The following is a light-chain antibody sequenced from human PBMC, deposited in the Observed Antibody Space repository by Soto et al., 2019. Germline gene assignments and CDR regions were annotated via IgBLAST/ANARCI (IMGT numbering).Light chain of an antibody. CDR2: EVN. V-gene: IGLV2-8*01. CDR3: TSYAGGNKV. Sequence: QSVLTQPPSASGSPGQSVTISCTGTSSDVGGYNYVSWYQQHPGKVPKLIIYEVNKRPSGVPDRFSGSKSGNTASLIVAGLQADDEADYYCTSYAGGNKVFGTGTKLTVL. CDR1: SSDVGGYNY. J-gene: IGLJ1*01.